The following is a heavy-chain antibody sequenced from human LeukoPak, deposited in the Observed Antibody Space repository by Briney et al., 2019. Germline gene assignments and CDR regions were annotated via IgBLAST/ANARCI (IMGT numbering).Heavy chain of an antibody. CDR3: ARARTFGGVQKIYYYYGMDV. CDR2: MNPNSGNT. V-gene: IGHV1-8*01. CDR1: GYTFTSYD. D-gene: IGHD3-16*01. Sequence: GASVKVSCKASGYTFTSYDINWVRQATGQGLEWMGWMNPNSGNTGYAQKFQGRVTMTRNTSISTAYMELSSLRSEDTAVYYCARARTFGGVQKIYYYYGMDVWGQGTTVTVSS. J-gene: IGHJ6*02.